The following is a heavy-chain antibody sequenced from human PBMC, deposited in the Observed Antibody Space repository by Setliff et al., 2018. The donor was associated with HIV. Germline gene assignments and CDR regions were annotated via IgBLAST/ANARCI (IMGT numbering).Heavy chain of an antibody. CDR2: ITGSGDTI. CDR3: AREATPRHSSGWVYFDY. Sequence: LRLSCAASGFTFSYYEMPWVRQAPGKGPEWVSYITGSGDTIYYADSVKGRFTMSRDNAKDSVYLQMNTLRVEDTAVYYCAREATPRHSSGWVYFDYWGQGMMVTVSS. V-gene: IGHV3-48*03. D-gene: IGHD6-19*01. J-gene: IGHJ4*02. CDR1: GFTFSYYE.